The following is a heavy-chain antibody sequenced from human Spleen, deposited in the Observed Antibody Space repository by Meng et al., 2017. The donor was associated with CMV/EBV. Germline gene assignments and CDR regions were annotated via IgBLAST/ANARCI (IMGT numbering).Heavy chain of an antibody. CDR1: GYTFTSYD. D-gene: IGHD6-6*01. Sequence: ASVKVSCKASGYTFTSYDINWVRQAPGQGLEWMGWMNPNSGNTGYAQKFQGRVTMTRNTSISKAYMELSSLRAEARAVYYCARGGGYSSSAFDYWGQGTLVTVSS. CDR2: MNPNSGNT. CDR3: ARGGGYSSSAFDY. V-gene: IGHV1-8*01. J-gene: IGHJ4*02.